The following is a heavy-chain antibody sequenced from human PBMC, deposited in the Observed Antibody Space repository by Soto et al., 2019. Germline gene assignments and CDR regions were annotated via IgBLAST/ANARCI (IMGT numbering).Heavy chain of an antibody. Sequence: GGSLRLSCADSGFTFGSHAMSWVRQAPGKGLEWVSAIGANGRSTYYADSVGGRFTISRDNSKNTLYLQMNSLRSEDTALYNCEKHYENSRSGNDYWGQGTLVTVSS. CDR3: EKHYENSRSGNDY. CDR2: IGANGRST. CDR1: GFTFGSHA. D-gene: IGHD3-10*01. V-gene: IGHV3-23*01. J-gene: IGHJ4*02.